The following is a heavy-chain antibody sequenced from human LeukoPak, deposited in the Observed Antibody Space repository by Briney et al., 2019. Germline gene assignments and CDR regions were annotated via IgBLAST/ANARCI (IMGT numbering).Heavy chain of an antibody. CDR1: GYTFTDYY. CDR3: ARDGYCTTSSCYSNAFDI. V-gene: IGHV1-2*02. D-gene: IGHD2-2*02. J-gene: IGHJ3*02. Sequence: ASVKVSCKTSGYTFTDYYIHWVRQAPGQGPEWMGWINPNSGGTNYAQNLQGRVTMTTDTSTSTAYMDLRSLRSDDTAEYYCARDGYCTTSSCYSNAFDIWGQGTMGTVSS. CDR2: INPNSGGT.